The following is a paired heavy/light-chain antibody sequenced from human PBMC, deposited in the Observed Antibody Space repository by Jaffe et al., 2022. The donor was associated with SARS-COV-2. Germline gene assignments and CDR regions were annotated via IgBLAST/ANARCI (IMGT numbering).Light chain of an antibody. Sequence: QSALTQPASVSGSPGQSITISCTGTSSDVGTYNLVSWYQHLPGKAPKLVIYEVSERPSGVSYRFSGSKSGNTASLTISGLQAEDEADYYCCSYAHSSNLVFGGGTKLTVL. J-gene: IGLJ2*01. V-gene: IGLV2-23*02. CDR3: CSYAHSSNLV. CDR2: EVS. CDR1: SSDVGTYNL.
Heavy chain of an antibody. J-gene: IGHJ5*01. CDR1: GGTFSDYT. CDR3: ARDRGGRSGWYYLDS. Sequence: QVQLVQSGAEVKKPGSSVTVSCKASGGTFSDYTISWVRQAPGQGLEWMGRIIPILDIVNYAQKFQGRLTISADKSTGTAYMELSSLRFEDTAMYSCARDRGGRSGWYYLDSWGQGSLVTVSS. V-gene: IGHV1-69*08. CDR2: IIPILDIV. D-gene: IGHD6-19*01.